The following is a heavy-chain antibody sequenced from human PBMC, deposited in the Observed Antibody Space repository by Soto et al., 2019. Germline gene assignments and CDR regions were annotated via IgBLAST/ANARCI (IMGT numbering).Heavy chain of an antibody. CDR3: ARFRGMTTVTPDYYYYGMDV. D-gene: IGHD4-17*01. CDR1: GFSLSTSGMC. V-gene: IGHV2-70*01. Sequence: GSGPTLVNPTQTLTLTCTFSGFSLSTSGMCVSWIRQPPGKALEWLALIDWDDDKYYSTSLKTRLTISKDTSKNQVVLTMTNMDPVDTATYYCARFRGMTTVTPDYYYYGMDVWGQGTTVTVSS. J-gene: IGHJ6*02. CDR2: IDWDDDK.